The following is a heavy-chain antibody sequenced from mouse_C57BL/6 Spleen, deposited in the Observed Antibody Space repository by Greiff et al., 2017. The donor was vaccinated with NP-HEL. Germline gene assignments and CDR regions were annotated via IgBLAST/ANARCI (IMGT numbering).Heavy chain of an antibody. J-gene: IGHJ4*01. V-gene: IGHV1-54*01. D-gene: IGHD2-1*01. CDR3: AKGNYYAMDY. Sequence: QVQLQQSGAELVRPGTSVKVSCKASGYVFTNYLIEWVKQRPGQGLEWIGVINPGSGGTNYNEKFKGKATLTADKSSSTAYMQLSSLTSEDSAVYFCAKGNYYAMDYWGQGTSVTVSS. CDR1: GYVFTNYL. CDR2: INPGSGGT.